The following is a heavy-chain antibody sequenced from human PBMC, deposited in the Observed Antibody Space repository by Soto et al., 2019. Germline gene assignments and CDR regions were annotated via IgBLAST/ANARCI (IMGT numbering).Heavy chain of an antibody. CDR3: AKNGLSDSPSAIDS. V-gene: IGHV3-23*01. J-gene: IGHJ4*02. Sequence: EVQVLESGGGLAQPGGSLRLSCATSGFTFSSNGMSWVRQAPGKGLDWVSGISGSGRNTYYADSVKGRFTISRDNSKNTLFLQMNRLRVEDTAVYYCAKNGLSDSPSAIDSWGQGALVTVSS. CDR2: ISGSGRNT. D-gene: IGHD2-8*01. CDR1: GFTFSSNG.